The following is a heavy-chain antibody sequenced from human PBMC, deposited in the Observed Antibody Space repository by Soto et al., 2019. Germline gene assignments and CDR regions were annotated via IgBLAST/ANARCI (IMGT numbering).Heavy chain of an antibody. CDR2: ISGSGGST. CDR3: AKRNYDPPAYGMDV. J-gene: IGHJ6*02. V-gene: IGHV3-23*01. CDR1: GFTFSSYA. Sequence: EVQLLESGGGLVQPGGSLRLSCAASGFTFSSYAMSWVRQAPGKGLEWVSAISGSGGSTYYADSVKGRFTISRDNSKNTRYLQMNSLRAEDTAVYYCAKRNYDPPAYGMDVWGQGTTVTVSS. D-gene: IGHD3-3*01.